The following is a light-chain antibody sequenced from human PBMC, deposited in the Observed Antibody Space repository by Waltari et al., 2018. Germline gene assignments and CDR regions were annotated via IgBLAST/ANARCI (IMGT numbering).Light chain of an antibody. CDR3: QQSYTTPWT. Sequence: DIQVTQSPSSLSASVGDRVTITCRASQTISIYLNWYQQKPGKAPKVLIYAASNLQGGVPSMFSESGSVTDFTLTISSLQPEDFATYYCQQSYTTPWTFCQGTKVEIK. CDR1: QTISIY. J-gene: IGKJ1*01. CDR2: AAS. V-gene: IGKV1-39*01.